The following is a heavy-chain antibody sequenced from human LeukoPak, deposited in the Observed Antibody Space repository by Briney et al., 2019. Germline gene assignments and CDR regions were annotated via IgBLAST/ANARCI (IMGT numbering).Heavy chain of an antibody. D-gene: IGHD1-14*01. CDR3: AKVRANRFASFDY. CDR1: GFTFDDYA. CDR2: ISWDGGST. Sequence: PGGSLRLSCAASGFTFDDYAMHWVRQAPGKGLEWVSLISWDGGSTYYADSVKGRFTISRDNSKITLYLQMNSLRAEDTAVYYCAKVRANRFASFDYWGQGTLVTVSS. V-gene: IGHV3-43D*03. J-gene: IGHJ4*02.